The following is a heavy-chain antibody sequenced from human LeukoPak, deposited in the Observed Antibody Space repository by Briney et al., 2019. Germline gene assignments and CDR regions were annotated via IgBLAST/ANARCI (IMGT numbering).Heavy chain of an antibody. CDR2: MSPISGKT. J-gene: IGHJ1*01. D-gene: IGHD2-15*01. V-gene: IGHV1-8*01. CDR3: ASESGDILVVPYY. CDR1: GYTFTSYD. Sequence: ASVKVSCKASGYTFTSYDINWVRQATGQGLEWMGWMSPISGKTGYAQKSQGRLTMTRNTAINTAYMELSGLTSEATAVYSCASESGDILVVPYYWGQGTPVTVSS.